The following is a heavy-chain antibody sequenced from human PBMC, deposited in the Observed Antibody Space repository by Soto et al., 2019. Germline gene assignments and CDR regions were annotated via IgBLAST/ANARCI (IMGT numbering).Heavy chain of an antibody. CDR1: GDSVSSNSAA. J-gene: IGHJ5*02. Sequence: PSQTLSLTCAISGDSVSSNSAAWNWIRQSPSRGLEWLGRTYYRSKWYNDYAVSVKSRITINPDTSKNQFSLQLNSVTPEDTAVYYCAREPDDFWSGPKSLVWFDPWGQGTLVTVSS. CDR2: TYYRSKWYN. V-gene: IGHV6-1*01. D-gene: IGHD3-3*01. CDR3: AREPDDFWSGPKSLVWFDP.